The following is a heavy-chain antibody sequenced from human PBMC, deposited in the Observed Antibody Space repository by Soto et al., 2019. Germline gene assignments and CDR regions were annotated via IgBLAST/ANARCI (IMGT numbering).Heavy chain of an antibody. CDR3: ATSTVTTEAFDY. CDR2: INPNSGGT. Sequence: ASVKVSCKASGYTFTGYYMHWVRQAPGQGLEWMGWINPNSGGTNYAHKFQGRVTMTRDTSISTAYMELSRLRSDDTAVYYCATSTVTTEAFDYWGQGTLVTVSS. D-gene: IGHD4-17*01. J-gene: IGHJ4*02. V-gene: IGHV1-2*07. CDR1: GYTFTGYY.